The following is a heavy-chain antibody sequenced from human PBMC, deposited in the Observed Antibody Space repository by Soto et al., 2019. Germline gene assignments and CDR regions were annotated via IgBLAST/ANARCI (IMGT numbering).Heavy chain of an antibody. CDR2: MNPNSGNT. V-gene: IGHV1-8*01. J-gene: IGHJ6*02. CDR1: GYTFTSYD. CDR3: ARAPMVTTVTTHYYYGMDV. Sequence: QVQLVQSGAEVKKPGASVKVSCKASGYTFTSYDINRVRQATGQGLEWMGWMNPNSGNTGYAQKFQGRVTMTRNTSISTAYMELSSLRSEDTAVYYCARAPMVTTVTTHYYYGMDVWGQGTTVTVSS. D-gene: IGHD4-4*01.